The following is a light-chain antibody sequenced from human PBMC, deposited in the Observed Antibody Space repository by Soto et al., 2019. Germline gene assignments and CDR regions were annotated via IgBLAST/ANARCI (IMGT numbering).Light chain of an antibody. CDR3: QQYGSSPGT. Sequence: EIVVTQSPGTLSLSPGERATLSCRASQSVSSSYLAWYQQKPAQAPRLLIYGASSRATGIPDRFSGSVSGTDFTLTISRLEPEDFAVYYCQQYGSSPGTFGQGTRLEIK. J-gene: IGKJ5*01. CDR1: QSVSSSY. CDR2: GAS. V-gene: IGKV3-20*01.